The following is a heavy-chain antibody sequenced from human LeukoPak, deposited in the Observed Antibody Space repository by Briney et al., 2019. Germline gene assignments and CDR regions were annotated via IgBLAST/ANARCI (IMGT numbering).Heavy chain of an antibody. CDR3: ARDGLRVHLDY. J-gene: IGHJ4*02. CDR2: ISSNGGST. CDR1: GFTFSSYA. Sequence: GGSLRLSCAASGFTFSSYAMHWVRQAPGKGLEYVSAISSNGGSTYYANSVKGRFTISRDNSKNTLYLQMNSLRAEDTAVYYCARDGLRVHLDYWGQGTLVTVSS. V-gene: IGHV3-64*01. D-gene: IGHD3-16*01.